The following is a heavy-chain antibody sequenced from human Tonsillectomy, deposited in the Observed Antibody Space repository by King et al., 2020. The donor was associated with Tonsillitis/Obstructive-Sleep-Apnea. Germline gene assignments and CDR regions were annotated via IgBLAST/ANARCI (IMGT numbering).Heavy chain of an antibody. D-gene: IGHD6-13*01. V-gene: IGHV3-23*04. J-gene: IGHJ6*02. CDR2: ISGSGGST. Sequence: VQLVESGGGLVQPGGSLRLSCAASGFTFSSYAMSWVRQAPGKGLEWVSAISGSGGSTYYADSVKGRFTISRDNSKNTLYLQMNSLRAEDTAVYYCATDTDSSIAAAGYYSMDVWGQGTTVTVS. CDR3: ATDTDSSIAAAGYYSMDV. CDR1: GFTFSSYA.